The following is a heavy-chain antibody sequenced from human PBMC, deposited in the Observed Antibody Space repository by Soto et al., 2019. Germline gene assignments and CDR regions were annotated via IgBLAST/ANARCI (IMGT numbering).Heavy chain of an antibody. Sequence: QLHLVQSGAVVKKPGASVTVSCSASGYPVTAYYMHWVRQAPGRGIEWMGGINPATGAAKYTQTFLGRVTLTRDTSTSTVFMELSGLTSEDTAVFYCARGGGVGVAGSAAFDMWGQGTLVTVSS. CDR3: ARGGGVGVAGSAAFDM. V-gene: IGHV1-2*02. J-gene: IGHJ3*02. CDR1: GYPVTAYY. D-gene: IGHD3-3*01. CDR2: INPATGAA.